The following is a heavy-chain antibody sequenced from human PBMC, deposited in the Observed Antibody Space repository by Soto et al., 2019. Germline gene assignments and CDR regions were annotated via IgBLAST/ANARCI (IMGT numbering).Heavy chain of an antibody. CDR1: GGTFSSYA. CDR2: IIPIFDTP. CDR3: AKDLKDYSSSPGLDAFDI. D-gene: IGHD6-6*01. J-gene: IGHJ3*02. V-gene: IGHV1-69*01. Sequence: QVQLVQSGAEVKKPGSSVKVSCRASGGTFSSYAFSWMRQAPGQGLEWMGGIIPIFDTPNYVQKFQGRVAITADESTSTAYMELWSLRSEDTAVYYCAKDLKDYSSSPGLDAFDIWGQGTMVTVSS.